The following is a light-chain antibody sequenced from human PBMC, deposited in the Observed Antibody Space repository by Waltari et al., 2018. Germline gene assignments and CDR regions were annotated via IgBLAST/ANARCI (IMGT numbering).Light chain of an antibody. CDR1: RSNIGNNY. J-gene: IGLJ1*01. CDR2: DSE. Sequence: QSVLTQPPSVSAAPGQKVTISCSGSRSNIGNNYVSWYQHFPGTAPKLLIYDSEKRPAGSRDRFSGSKSGTSATLDSTGLQTGDEADYYCGSWDSSLSGHVFGTGTKVTGL. CDR3: GSWDSSLSGHV. V-gene: IGLV1-51*01.